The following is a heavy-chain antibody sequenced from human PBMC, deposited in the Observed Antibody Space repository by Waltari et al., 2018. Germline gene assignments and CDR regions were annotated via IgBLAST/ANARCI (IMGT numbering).Heavy chain of an antibody. D-gene: IGHD2-8*01. V-gene: IGHV4-59*01. J-gene: IGHJ4*02. CDR1: GGPISSYS. CDR3: AREEKYCTNGVCYSGLFDY. CDR2: IDYSGST. Sequence: QVQLQESGPGLVKPSETLSLTCTVSGGPISSYSWSWIRQPPGTGLEWIGYIDYSGSTNYNPSLKSRFTISVETSKNQFSLKLSSVTAADTAVYYCAREEKYCTNGVCYSGLFDYWGQGTLVTVSS.